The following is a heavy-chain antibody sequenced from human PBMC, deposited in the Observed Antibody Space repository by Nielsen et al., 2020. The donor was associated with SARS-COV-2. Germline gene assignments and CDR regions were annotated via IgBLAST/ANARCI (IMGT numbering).Heavy chain of an antibody. CDR2: ISSSSSYI. CDR3: ARDLWEIAGPSGGSSSYGMDV. J-gene: IGHJ6*02. V-gene: IGHV3-21*05. D-gene: IGHD6-6*01. CDR1: GFTFSSYW. Sequence: GESLKISCAASGFTFSSYWMHWIRQAPGKGLEWVSYISSSSSYIYYADSVKGRFTISRDNAKNSLYLQMNSLRAEDTAVYYCARDLWEIAGPSGGSSSYGMDVWGQGTTVTVSS.